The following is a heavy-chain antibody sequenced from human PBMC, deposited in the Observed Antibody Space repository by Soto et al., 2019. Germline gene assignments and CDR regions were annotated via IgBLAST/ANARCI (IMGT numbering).Heavy chain of an antibody. Sequence: SDTLSRTCTVAGDSISRNGYFWTWIRQYPGKGLEWIGYIYNSGSSYYNPSLKSRVIISVDTSKNHFSLNLTAVTAADTAVYYCAGGTMLRGPGYYYAMDVWGQGTTVT. CDR1: GDSISRNGYF. V-gene: IGHV4-31*03. D-gene: IGHD3-10*01. CDR2: IYNSGSS. J-gene: IGHJ6*02. CDR3: AGGTMLRGPGYYYAMDV.